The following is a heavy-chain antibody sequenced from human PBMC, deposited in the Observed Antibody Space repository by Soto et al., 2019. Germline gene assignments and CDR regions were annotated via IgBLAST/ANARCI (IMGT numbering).Heavy chain of an antibody. D-gene: IGHD3-10*01. J-gene: IGHJ6*02. V-gene: IGHV4-39*01. CDR1: GGSISSSSYY. CDR3: AEIYYGSGSYYYYYGMDV. CDR2: IYYSGST. Sequence: PSETLSLTCTVSGGSISSSSYYWGWIRQPPGKRLEWIGSIYYSGSTYYNPSLKSRVTISVDTSKNQFSLKLSSVTAADTAVYYCAEIYYGSGSYYYYYGMDVWGQGTTVTVSS.